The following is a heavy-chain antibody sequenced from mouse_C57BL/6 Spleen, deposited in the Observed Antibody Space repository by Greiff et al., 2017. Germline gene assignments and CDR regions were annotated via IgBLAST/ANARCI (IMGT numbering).Heavy chain of an antibody. CDR3: ARRYYGSSYWFAY. J-gene: IGHJ3*01. Sequence: VQLQQPGAELVMPGASVKLSCKASGYTFTSYWMHWVKPRPGQGLEWIGEIDPSDSYTNYNQKFKGKSTLTVDKSSSTAYMQLSSLTSDDSAVYYCARRYYGSSYWFAYWGQGTLVTVSA. CDR2: IDPSDSYT. D-gene: IGHD1-1*01. V-gene: IGHV1-69*01. CDR1: GYTFTSYW.